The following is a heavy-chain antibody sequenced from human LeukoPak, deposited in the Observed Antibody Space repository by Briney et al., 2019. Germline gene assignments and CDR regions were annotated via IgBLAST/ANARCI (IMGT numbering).Heavy chain of an antibody. CDR2: MNQDGSEK. D-gene: IGHD2-15*01. Sequence: GGSLRLSCAASGFTFSSYWMSWVRQAPGKGLEWVANMNQDGSEKYYVDSVKGRFTISRDNAKNSLYLQMNSLRAEDTAVYYCAKQLGYCSDGSCYFPYWGQGTLVTVSS. CDR1: GFTFSSYW. CDR3: AKQLGYCSDGSCYFPY. J-gene: IGHJ4*02. V-gene: IGHV3-7*01.